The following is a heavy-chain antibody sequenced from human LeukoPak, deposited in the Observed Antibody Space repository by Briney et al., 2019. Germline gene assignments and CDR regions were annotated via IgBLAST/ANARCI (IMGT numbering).Heavy chain of an antibody. D-gene: IGHD6-13*01. V-gene: IGHV1-18*04. J-gene: IGHJ4*02. CDR2: ISAYNGNT. CDR1: GYTFTSYY. Sequence: ASVKVSCKASGYTFTSYYMHWVRQAPGQGLEWMGWISAYNGNTNYAQKFQGRVTITADKSTSTAYMELSSLRSEDTAVYYCARGQQLGDYWGQGTLVTVSS. CDR3: ARGQQLGDY.